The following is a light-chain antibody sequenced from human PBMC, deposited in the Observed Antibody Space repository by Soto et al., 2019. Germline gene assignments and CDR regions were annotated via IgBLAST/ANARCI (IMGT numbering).Light chain of an antibody. V-gene: IGLV2-14*01. Sequence: QSALTQSASVSGSPGQSITISCTGTSSNVGGYNYVSWYQQHPGKAPKLIIYDISHRPSGVSTRFSGSKSGNSASLTICGLRAEDEADYSCAAYAGTMSGVFGGGTQLTVL. J-gene: IGLJ3*02. CDR2: DIS. CDR1: SSNVGGYNY. CDR3: AAYAGTMSGV.